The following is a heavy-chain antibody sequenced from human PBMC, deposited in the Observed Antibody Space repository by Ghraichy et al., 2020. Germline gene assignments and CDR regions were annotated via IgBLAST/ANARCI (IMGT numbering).Heavy chain of an antibody. CDR3: SRRSASSDRFDS. Sequence: ASVKVSCKASGYTFTDNYIHWVRQAPGEGLEWMGWINPHSGDTKYAQTFQGRVTMTRETSTNTAYMELSGLRSVDTAVYFCSRRSASSDRFDSWGQGTPVTISS. CDR2: INPHSGDT. CDR1: GYTFTDNY. J-gene: IGHJ5*01. V-gene: IGHV1-2*02.